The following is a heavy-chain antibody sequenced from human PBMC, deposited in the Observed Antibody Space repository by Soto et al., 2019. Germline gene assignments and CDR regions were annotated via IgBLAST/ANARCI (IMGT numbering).Heavy chain of an antibody. CDR3: AKGVERTSQDF. Sequence: QSLSLTCDISGDSVYSDTYAWNWIRQSRSRGLEWLGRAYYRSEWYIDFAGSVYSRLTINPDTSKNEVSLHLKSVTPDDTAMYYCAKGVERTSQDFWGPWTTDTGSS. CDR1: GDSVYSDTYA. D-gene: IGHD3-10*01. V-gene: IGHV6-1*01. J-gene: IGHJ6*02. CDR2: AYYRSEWYI.